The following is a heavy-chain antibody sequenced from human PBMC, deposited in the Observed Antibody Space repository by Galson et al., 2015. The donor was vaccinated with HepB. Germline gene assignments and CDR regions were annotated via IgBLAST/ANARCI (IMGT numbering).Heavy chain of an antibody. V-gene: IGHV3-9*01. CDR3: TKSRFYDSSDYRYFDY. D-gene: IGHD3-22*01. Sequence: LRLSCAASGFTFDDYAMHWVRQTPGKGLEWVSGISWNSATIGYADSVKGRFTISRDNAEKILHLQMNSLGPEDTAFYYCTKSRFYDSSDYRYFDYWGPGTLVTVSS. CDR1: GFTFDDYA. J-gene: IGHJ4*02. CDR2: ISWNSATI.